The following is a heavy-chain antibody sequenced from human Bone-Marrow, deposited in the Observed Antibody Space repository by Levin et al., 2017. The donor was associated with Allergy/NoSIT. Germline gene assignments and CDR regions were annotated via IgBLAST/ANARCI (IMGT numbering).Heavy chain of an antibody. CDR1: GFIVSTSW. Sequence: GGSLRLSCSASGFIVSTSWMYWVRQAPGKGLVWVGEINSNGDTMYVDSVKGRFTISRDNAKNTLYLQMTSLRAEDTAVYYCTKGSGGFDPWGQGALVTVSS. D-gene: IGHD3-3*01. J-gene: IGHJ5*02. V-gene: IGHV3-74*03. CDR2: INSNGDT. CDR3: TKGSGGFDP.